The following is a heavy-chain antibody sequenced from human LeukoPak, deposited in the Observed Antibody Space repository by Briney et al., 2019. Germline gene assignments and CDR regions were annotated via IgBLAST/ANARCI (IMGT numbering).Heavy chain of an antibody. CDR2: IDPDGSNT. Sequence: GGSLRLSCAASGFTFSSYGMHWVRQAPGKGLVWVSYIDPDGSNTNYADSVKGRFTISRDNANNTLYLQMNSLRAEDTAVYYCARDGGYRRFDSWGQGTLVTVSS. J-gene: IGHJ4*02. CDR3: ARDGGYRRFDS. D-gene: IGHD5-12*01. CDR1: GFTFSSYG. V-gene: IGHV3-74*01.